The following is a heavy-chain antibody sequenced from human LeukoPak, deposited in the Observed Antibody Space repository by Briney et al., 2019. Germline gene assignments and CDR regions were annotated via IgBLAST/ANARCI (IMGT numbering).Heavy chain of an antibody. Sequence: GGSLRLSCAASGFTFSSSGMHWVRQAPGKGLEWVAFIRYDGTSKYYADSVKGRFTISRDNSKNTVYLQMNSLRAEDTAVHYCAKETHGSYSDYWGQGALVTVSS. V-gene: IGHV3-30*02. J-gene: IGHJ4*02. CDR1: GFTFSSSG. CDR3: AKETHGSYSDY. D-gene: IGHD1-26*01. CDR2: IRYDGTSK.